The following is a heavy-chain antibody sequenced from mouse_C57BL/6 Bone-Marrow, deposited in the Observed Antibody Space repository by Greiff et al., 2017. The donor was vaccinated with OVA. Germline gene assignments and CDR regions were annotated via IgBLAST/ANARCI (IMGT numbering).Heavy chain of an antibody. V-gene: IGHV5-12*01. J-gene: IGHJ4*01. CDR3: ASSVVAPPYYYAMDY. D-gene: IGHD1-1*01. CDR2: ISNGGGST. Sequence: DVKLVESGGGLVQPGGSLKLSCAASGFTFSDYYMYWVRQTPEKRLEWVAYISNGGGSTYYPDTVKGRFTISRDNAKNTLYLQMSRLKSEDTAMYYCASSVVAPPYYYAMDYWGQGTSVTVSS. CDR1: GFTFSDYY.